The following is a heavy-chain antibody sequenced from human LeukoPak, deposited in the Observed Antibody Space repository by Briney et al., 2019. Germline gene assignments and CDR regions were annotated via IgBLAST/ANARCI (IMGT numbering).Heavy chain of an antibody. J-gene: IGHJ3*02. D-gene: IGHD6-6*01. V-gene: IGHV3-30*04. CDR3: ARETSDYALDI. CDR2: ISYDGSNK. Sequence: PGGSLRLSCAASGFTFSSYAMHWVRQAPGKGLEWVAVISYDGSNKYYADSVKGRFTISRDNSKNTLYLQMNSLRAEDTAVYYCARETSDYALDIWGQGTMVTVSS. CDR1: GFTFSSYA.